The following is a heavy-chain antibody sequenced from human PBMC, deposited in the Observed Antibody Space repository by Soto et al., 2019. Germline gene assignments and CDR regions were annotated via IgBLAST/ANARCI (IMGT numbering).Heavy chain of an antibody. CDR3: ARHAIGCSGGSCHLYY. CDR1: EYTFTGYY. D-gene: IGHD2-15*01. Sequence: GASVKVSCKASEYTFTGYYMHWVRQAPGQGLEWMGWINPNSGGTNYAQKFQGWVTMTRDTSISTAYMELSRLRSDDTAVYYCARHAIGCSGGSCHLYYWGQGTLVTVSS. CDR2: INPNSGGT. V-gene: IGHV1-2*04. J-gene: IGHJ4*02.